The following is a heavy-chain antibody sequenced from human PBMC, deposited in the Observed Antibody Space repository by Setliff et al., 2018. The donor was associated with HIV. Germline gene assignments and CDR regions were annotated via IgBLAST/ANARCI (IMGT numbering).Heavy chain of an antibody. Sequence: ASVKVSCKASGYTFTSYGISWVRQAPGQGLEWMGWISAYNGNTNYAQKLQGRVTMTTDTSTSTAYMELRSLRSDDTAVYYCARDLDLQFDWVLLGIRYWGQGTLVTVSS. CDR3: ARDLDLQFDWVLLGIRY. J-gene: IGHJ4*02. CDR2: ISAYNGNT. V-gene: IGHV1-18*01. D-gene: IGHD3-9*01. CDR1: GYTFTSYG.